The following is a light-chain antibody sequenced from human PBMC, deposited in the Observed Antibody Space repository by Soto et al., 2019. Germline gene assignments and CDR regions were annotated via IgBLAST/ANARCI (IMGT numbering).Light chain of an antibody. CDR3: QQYYITPPT. J-gene: IGKJ4*01. V-gene: IGKV4-1*01. Sequence: DIVMTQSPDSLAVSLGERATINCQSSQSILYSSNNQNYLAWYQQKPGQPPKLLIYWASTRESGVPDRFSGSGSGTDFILTISSLQAEDGAVYYCQQYYITPPTFGGGTKVEIK. CDR2: WAS. CDR1: QSILYSSNNQNY.